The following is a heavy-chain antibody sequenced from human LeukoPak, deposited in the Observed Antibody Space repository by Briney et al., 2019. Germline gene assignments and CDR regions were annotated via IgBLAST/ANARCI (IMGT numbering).Heavy chain of an antibody. CDR1: GFTFSSYS. Sequence: GGSLRLSCAASGFTFSSYSMNWVRQAPGKGLEWVSVIYSGGGTYYADSVKGRFSISRDNSKNTLYLQMNSLRAEDTAVYYCARDWGSGSGSFDYWGQGTLVAVSS. CDR3: ARDWGSGSGSFDY. V-gene: IGHV3-66*01. CDR2: IYSGGGT. D-gene: IGHD3-10*01. J-gene: IGHJ4*02.